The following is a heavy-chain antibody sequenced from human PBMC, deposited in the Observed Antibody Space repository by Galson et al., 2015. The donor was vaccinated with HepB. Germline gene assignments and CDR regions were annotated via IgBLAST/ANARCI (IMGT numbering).Heavy chain of an antibody. Sequence: SVKVSCKASGYTFTGYYMHWVRQAPGQGLEWMGWINPNSGGTNYAQKFQGRVTMTRDTSISTAYMELSRLRSDDTAVYYCARSFGGWFGELLPPDYWGQGTLVTVSS. CDR3: ARSFGGWFGELLPPDY. CDR2: INPNSGGT. J-gene: IGHJ4*02. CDR1: GYTFTGYY. V-gene: IGHV1-2*02. D-gene: IGHD3-10*01.